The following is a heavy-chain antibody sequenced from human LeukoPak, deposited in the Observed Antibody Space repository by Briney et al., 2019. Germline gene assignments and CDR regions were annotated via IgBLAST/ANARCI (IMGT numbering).Heavy chain of an antibody. J-gene: IGHJ3*02. Sequence: GGSLRLSCAASGFTFSSYGMHWVRQAPGKGLEWVAFIRYDGSNKYYADSVKGRFTISRDNSKNTLYLQMNSLRAEDTAVYYCAKDPRGYSYGSDAFDIWGQGTMVTVSS. CDR2: IRYDGSNK. CDR3: AKDPRGYSYGSDAFDI. D-gene: IGHD5-18*01. CDR1: GFTFSSYG. V-gene: IGHV3-30*02.